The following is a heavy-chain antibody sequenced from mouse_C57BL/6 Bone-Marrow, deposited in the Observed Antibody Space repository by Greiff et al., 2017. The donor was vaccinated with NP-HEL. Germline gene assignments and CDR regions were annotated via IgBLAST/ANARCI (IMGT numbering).Heavy chain of an antibody. CDR2: ISSGGSCT. J-gene: IGHJ2*01. V-gene: IGHV5-6*01. D-gene: IGHD2-5*01. CDR1: GFTFTSYG. CDR3: AKHYYSNYFDY. Sequence: EVQLVESGGDLVKPGGSLKLSCAASGFTFTSYGMSWVRQTPDKRLEWVATISSGGSCTYYTDSVKGRFTISRDNAKNTLYLKMSRLKSEDTAVYYCAKHYYSNYFDYWGQGTTLTVSS.